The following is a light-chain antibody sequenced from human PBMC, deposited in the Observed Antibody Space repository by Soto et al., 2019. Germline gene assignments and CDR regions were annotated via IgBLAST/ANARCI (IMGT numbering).Light chain of an antibody. CDR3: CSYAGGVV. Sequence: QSALTQPASVSGSPGQSITISCTGTSSDVGSYNLVSWYQQHPGKAPKLMIYEGTKRPSGVSNRFSCSKSGNTASLTISGLQAEDEADYYCCSYAGGVVFGGGTKLTVL. V-gene: IGLV2-23*01. CDR1: SSDVGSYNL. CDR2: EGT. J-gene: IGLJ2*01.